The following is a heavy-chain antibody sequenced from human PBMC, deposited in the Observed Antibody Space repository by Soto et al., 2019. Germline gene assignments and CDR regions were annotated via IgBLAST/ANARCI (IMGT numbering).Heavy chain of an antibody. Sequence: ASVKGSCKVSGYTLTELSMHWVRQAPGKGLEWMGGFDPEDGETIYAQKFQGRVTMTEDTSTDTAYMELSSLRSEDTAVYYCATGVTTGKGGAAYYFDYWGQGTLVTVSS. CDR1: GYTLTELS. V-gene: IGHV1-24*01. CDR2: FDPEDGET. D-gene: IGHD1-1*01. CDR3: ATGVTTGKGGAAYYFDY. J-gene: IGHJ4*02.